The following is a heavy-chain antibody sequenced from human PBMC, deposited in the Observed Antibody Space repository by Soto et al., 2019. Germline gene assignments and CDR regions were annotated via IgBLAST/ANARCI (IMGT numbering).Heavy chain of an antibody. J-gene: IGHJ6*03. D-gene: IGHD2-2*01. CDR2: ISSSSSYI. V-gene: IGHV3-21*01. CDR1: GFTFSSYS. Sequence: PGGSLRLSCAASGFTFSSYSMNWVRQAPGKGLEWVSSISSSSSYIYYADSVKGRFTISRDNAKNSLYLQMNSLRAEDTAVYYCARGFVVVPAAISNQEYMEVWGKGTTVTVSS. CDR3: ARGFVVVPAAISNQEYMEV.